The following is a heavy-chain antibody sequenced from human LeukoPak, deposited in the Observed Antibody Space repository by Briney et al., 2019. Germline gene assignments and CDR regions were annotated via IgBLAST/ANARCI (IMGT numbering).Heavy chain of an antibody. D-gene: IGHD2-2*01. V-gene: IGHV4-39*01. CDR1: GGSISSSSYY. Sequence: SETLSLTCTVSGGSISSSSYYWGWIRQPPGKGLEWIGSFYYSGSTCYNPSLKSRLTTSVDTSQNQFSLKLSSVTAADTAIYYCARHTVGYCSSTSCYHGYYFDYWGQGILVTVSS. CDR2: FYYSGST. J-gene: IGHJ4*02. CDR3: ARHTVGYCSSTSCYHGYYFDY.